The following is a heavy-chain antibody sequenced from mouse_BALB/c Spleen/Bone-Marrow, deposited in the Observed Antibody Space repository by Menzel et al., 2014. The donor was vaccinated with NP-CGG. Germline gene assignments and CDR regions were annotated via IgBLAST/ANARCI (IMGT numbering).Heavy chain of an antibody. J-gene: IGHJ2*01. Sequence: VQLQESGAELVKPGASVKLSCKASGYTFTSYRMHWVKQRPGQGLEWIGEIDPSTGRTDYNKKFKSQATLTVDKSSSTAYMHLSSLTSEDSAVYYCARINGYDYWGQGTTLTVSS. CDR3: ARINGYDY. D-gene: IGHD2-2*01. CDR1: GYTFTSYR. CDR2: IDPSTGRT. V-gene: IGHV1S81*02.